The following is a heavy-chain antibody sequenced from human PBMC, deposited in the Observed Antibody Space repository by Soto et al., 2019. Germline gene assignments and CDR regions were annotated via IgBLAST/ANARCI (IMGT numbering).Heavy chain of an antibody. J-gene: IGHJ5*01. CDR1: GVSIHNSHSF. CDR3: GRVVEGATRHTDPDS. CDR2: AYHNGDA. V-gene: IGHV4-39*01. Sequence: SETLSLTCTVSGVSIHNSHSFWAWIRQPPGKGLQFIASAYHNGDAHYNSSLKSRVTISVDTANNQVSLRMRSLTAADTAFYYCGRVVEGATRHTDPDSWGQGILVTVSS. D-gene: IGHD2-21*01.